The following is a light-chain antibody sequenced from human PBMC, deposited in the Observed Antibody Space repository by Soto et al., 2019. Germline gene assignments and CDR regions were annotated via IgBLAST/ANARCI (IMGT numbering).Light chain of an antibody. V-gene: IGLV1-44*01. CDR2: SNN. J-gene: IGLJ2*01. Sequence: QSVLTQPPSASGTPGQRVTISCSGSSSNIGSNTVNWYQQLPGTAPKLLIYSNNQRPSGVPDRFSGSKSGTSASLAISGLQSEDEADYHCAAWDDSLNSRVFGGGTKLTVL. CDR1: SSNIGSNT. CDR3: AAWDDSLNSRV.